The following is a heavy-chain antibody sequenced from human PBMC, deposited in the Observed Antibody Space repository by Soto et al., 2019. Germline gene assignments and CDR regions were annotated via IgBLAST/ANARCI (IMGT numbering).Heavy chain of an antibody. Sequence: GGSLRLSCAASGFTFSSYAMSWVRQAPGKGLEWVSAISGSGGSTYYADSVKGRFTISRDNSKNTLYLQMNSLRAVDTAVYYCALYYYDSSGYYYHYWGQGTLVTVSS. D-gene: IGHD3-22*01. CDR1: GFTFSSYA. CDR2: ISGSGGST. V-gene: IGHV3-23*01. J-gene: IGHJ4*02. CDR3: ALYYYDSSGYYYHY.